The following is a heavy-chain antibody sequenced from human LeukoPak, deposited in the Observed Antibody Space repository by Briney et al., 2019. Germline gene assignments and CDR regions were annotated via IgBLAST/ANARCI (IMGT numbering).Heavy chain of an antibody. D-gene: IGHD5-18*01. CDR3: AKDRSVGGYSYGDINY. CDR2: ISGSGSST. J-gene: IGHJ4*02. V-gene: IGHV3-23*01. Sequence: GGSLRLSCAASGFTFSSYAMSWVRQAPGKGLEWVSAISGSGSSTYYADSVKGRFTISRDDSKNTLYLHMNSLRAEDTAVYYCAKDRSVGGYSYGDINYWGQGTLVTVSS. CDR1: GFTFSSYA.